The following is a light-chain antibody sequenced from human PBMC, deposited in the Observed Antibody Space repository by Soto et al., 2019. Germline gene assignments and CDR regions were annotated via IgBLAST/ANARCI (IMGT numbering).Light chain of an antibody. CDR1: QSISSW. Sequence: DIQMTQSPSTLSASVGDRVTITCRASQSISSWLAWYQQKPGKAPKVLIYDASRLESGVPSRFSGSGSGTEFTLTITSLQPDDFATYYCQQYNSYSSFTFGQATKLEIK. CDR3: QQYNSYSSFT. J-gene: IGKJ2*01. V-gene: IGKV1-5*01. CDR2: DAS.